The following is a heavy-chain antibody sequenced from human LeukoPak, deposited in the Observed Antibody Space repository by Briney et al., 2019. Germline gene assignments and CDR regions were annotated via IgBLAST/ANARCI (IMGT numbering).Heavy chain of an antibody. CDR2: IVVGSGNT. V-gene: IGHV1-58*01. D-gene: IGHD4-17*01. J-gene: IGHJ6*02. CDR3: AASVTRDYYYHYGMDV. Sequence: ASVKVSCKASGFTFTSSAVQWVRQARGQRLEWIGWIVVGSGNTNYAQKFQERVTITRDMSTSTAYMELSSLRSEDTAVYYCAASVTRDYYYHYGMDVWGQGTTVTVSS. CDR1: GFTFTSSA.